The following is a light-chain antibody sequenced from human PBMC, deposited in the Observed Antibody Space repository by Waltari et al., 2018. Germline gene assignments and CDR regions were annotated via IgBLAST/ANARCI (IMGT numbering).Light chain of an antibody. J-gene: IGLJ2*01. CDR3: CSYAGSVV. V-gene: IGLV2-23*02. CDR2: DVS. CDR1: SSDVGCYNY. Sequence: QSALTQPASLSGSHGNSLTISGPGTSSDVGCYNYVSWYQQHPGKAPKLMIDDVSKRPSGVSNRFSGSKSGNTASLTISGLQAEDEADYYCCSYAGSVVFGGGTKLTVL.